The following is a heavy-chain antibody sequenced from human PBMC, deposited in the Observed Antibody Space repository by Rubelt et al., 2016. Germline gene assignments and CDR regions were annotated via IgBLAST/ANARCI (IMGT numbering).Heavy chain of an antibody. Sequence: QLVESGGGVVQPGRSLRLSCGASGFTFSSYGVHWVRQAPGKGLEWVAVISPDESKKYYADYVKGRFTISRDNSKNTLYLQVDSLRAEDTAAYYCARVPGRLAPYWYFDLWGRGTLVTVSS. J-gene: IGHJ2*01. CDR3: ARVPGRLAPYWYFDL. CDR2: ISPDESKK. V-gene: IGHV3-30*03. CDR1: GFTFSSYG. D-gene: IGHD3-10*01.